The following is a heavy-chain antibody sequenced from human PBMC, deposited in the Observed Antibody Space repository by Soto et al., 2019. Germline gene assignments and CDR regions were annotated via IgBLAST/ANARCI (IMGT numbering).Heavy chain of an antibody. D-gene: IGHD2-15*01. CDR2: IVPIVDTS. CDR1: GGTFSSYA. Sequence: QVQLVQSGAEVRQPASSVKVSCKTSGGTFSSYAISWVRQAPGQGLEWMGGIVPIVDTSTYAQKFQGRVTITAAESTSTSYMELSSLRSDDTAIYHCVRVVAIPADPDNWGQGALVTVSS. CDR3: VRVVAIPADPDN. V-gene: IGHV1-69*12. J-gene: IGHJ4*02.